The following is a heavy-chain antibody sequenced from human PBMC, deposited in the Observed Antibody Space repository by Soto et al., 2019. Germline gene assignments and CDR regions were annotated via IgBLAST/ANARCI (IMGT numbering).Heavy chain of an antibody. CDR2: ISLNSATL. J-gene: IGHJ4*02. CDR3: AKDVGSYYYDTSAYLYDY. D-gene: IGHD3-22*01. V-gene: IGHV3-9*01. Sequence: PGGSLRLSCVGCGVIFDVFAMNWVRQVPGKGLEWVSGISLNSATLAYADSVKGRFIVSRDNAKNILYLQMNSLRPEDAALYYCAKDVGSYYYDTSAYLYDYWGQGTLVTVSS. CDR1: GVIFDVFA.